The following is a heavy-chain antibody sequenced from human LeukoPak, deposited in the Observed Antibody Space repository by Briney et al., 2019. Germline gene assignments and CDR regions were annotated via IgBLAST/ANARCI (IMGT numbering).Heavy chain of an antibody. J-gene: IGHJ4*02. CDR3: ARGVSGSYMFDY. D-gene: IGHD1-26*01. CDR2: ISYDGSNK. Sequence: GRSLRLSCAASGFTFSSYVMHWVRQAPGKGLEWVAVISYDGSNKYYADSVKGRFTISRDNSKNTLYLQMNSLRAEDTAVYYCARGVSGSYMFDYWGQGTLVTVSS. V-gene: IGHV3-30-3*01. CDR1: GFTFSSYV.